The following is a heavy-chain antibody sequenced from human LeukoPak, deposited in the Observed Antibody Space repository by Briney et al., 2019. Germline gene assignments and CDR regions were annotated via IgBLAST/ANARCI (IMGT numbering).Heavy chain of an antibody. CDR3: ARGSRLPRYYYDSSGSIDY. CDR1: GGSISNSNW. J-gene: IGHJ4*02. D-gene: IGHD3-22*01. CDR2: IYHSGST. Sequence: SGTLSLTCAVSGGSISNSNWWSWVRQPPGKGLEWIGEIYHSGSTNYDPSLKSRVTISVDKSKNQFSLKLSSVTAADTAVYYCARGSRLPRYYYDSSGSIDYWGQGTLVTVSS. V-gene: IGHV4-4*02.